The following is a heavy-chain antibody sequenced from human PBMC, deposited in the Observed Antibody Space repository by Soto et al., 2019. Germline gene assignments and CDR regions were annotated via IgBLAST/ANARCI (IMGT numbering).Heavy chain of an antibody. D-gene: IGHD2-15*01. CDR3: ARDLVAATPWNWFDP. Sequence: QVQLVQSGAEVKKPGASVKVSCKASGYTFTSYAMHWVRQAPGQRLEWMGWINAGNGNKKYSQKFKGRVTITRDTSASTAYMELSSLRSEDTAVYYCARDLVAATPWNWFDPWGQGTLVTVSS. CDR1: GYTFTSYA. V-gene: IGHV1-3*01. CDR2: INAGNGNK. J-gene: IGHJ5*02.